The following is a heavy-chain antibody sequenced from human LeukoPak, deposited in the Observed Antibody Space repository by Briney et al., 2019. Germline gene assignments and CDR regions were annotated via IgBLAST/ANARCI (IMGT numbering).Heavy chain of an antibody. CDR2: VYYTGTT. V-gene: IGHV4-59*01. CDR1: GGSMRTYY. Sequence: SETLSLTCTVSGGSMRTYYWSWVRQPAGKGLEWIGYVYYTGTTNYNPSLKSRVTISVDMSKNQFPLKVSSVTAADTAVYYCARVPDSRSGHDYWGQGTLVTVSS. J-gene: IGHJ4*02. D-gene: IGHD6-6*01. CDR3: ARVPDSRSGHDY.